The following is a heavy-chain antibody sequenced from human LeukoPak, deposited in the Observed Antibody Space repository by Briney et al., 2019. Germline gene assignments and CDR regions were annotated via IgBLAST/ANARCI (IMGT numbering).Heavy chain of an antibody. CDR2: IYSGGST. V-gene: IGHV3-53*01. D-gene: IGHD3-22*01. CDR1: GFTFSSYS. J-gene: IGHJ4*02. CDR3: AVSGYYYGTFDY. Sequence: GGSLRLSCAASGFTFSSYSMNWVRQAPGKGLEWVSAIYSGGSTYYADSVKGRFTISRDNSKNTLYLQMNSLRAEDTAVYYCAVSGYYYGTFDYWGQGTLVTVSS.